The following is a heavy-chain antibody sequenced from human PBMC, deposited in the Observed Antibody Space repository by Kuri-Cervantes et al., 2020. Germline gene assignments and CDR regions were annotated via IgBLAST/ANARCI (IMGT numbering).Heavy chain of an antibody. D-gene: IGHD3-22*01. CDR1: GFTFSSYS. J-gene: IGHJ4*02. CDR2: ISSSSSYI. CDR3: ARANYFERSAYPTFDY. V-gene: IGHV3-21*04. Sequence: GSLRLSCAASGFTFSSYSMNWVRQAPGKGLEWVSSISSSSSYIYYADSVKGRFTISRDNAKNSLYLQMNSLRAEDTAVYYCARANYFERSAYPTFDYWGQGILVTVSS.